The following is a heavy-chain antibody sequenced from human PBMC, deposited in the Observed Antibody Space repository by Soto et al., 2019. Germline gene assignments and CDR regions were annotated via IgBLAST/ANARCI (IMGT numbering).Heavy chain of an antibody. V-gene: IGHV1-24*01. J-gene: IGHJ4*02. CDR2: FDPEDGET. Sequence: ASVRVSCKASGYTFTGYYMHWVRQAPGKGLEWMGGFDPEDGETIYAQKFQGRVTMTEDTSTDTAYMELSSLRSEDTAVYYCATGNYYEIQNWGQGTLVTVSS. CDR3: ATGNYYEIQN. D-gene: IGHD3-22*01. CDR1: GYTFTGYY.